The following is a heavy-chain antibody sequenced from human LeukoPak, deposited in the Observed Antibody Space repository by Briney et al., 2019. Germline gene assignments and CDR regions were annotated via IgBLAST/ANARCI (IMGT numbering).Heavy chain of an antibody. V-gene: IGHV3-33*01. CDR3: AREGPLSDYCTNGVCSKAFDY. CDR1: GFTFSSYG. D-gene: IGHD2-8*01. J-gene: IGHJ4*02. Sequence: PGGSLRLSCAASGFTFSSYGMHWVRPAPGKGLEWVAVIWYDGSNKYYADSVKGRFTISRDNSKNTLYLQMNSLRAEDTAVYYCAREGPLSDYCTNGVCSKAFDYWGQGTLVTVSS. CDR2: IWYDGSNK.